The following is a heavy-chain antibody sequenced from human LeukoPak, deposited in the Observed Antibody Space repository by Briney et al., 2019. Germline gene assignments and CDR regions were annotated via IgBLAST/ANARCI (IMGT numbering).Heavy chain of an antibody. J-gene: IGHJ6*02. CDR3: ARGRSNYYGMDV. D-gene: IGHD1-26*01. CDR1: GCTIRGYY. Sequence: SETLSLTCSVSGCTIRGYYWSWIRHPPGKGLEYIGYIHYNGNTNYSPSLKSRVTMSVDTSKNLFSLKVSSVTAADTAVYYCARGRSNYYGMDVWGQGTTVTVSS. V-gene: IGHV4-59*01. CDR2: IHYNGNT.